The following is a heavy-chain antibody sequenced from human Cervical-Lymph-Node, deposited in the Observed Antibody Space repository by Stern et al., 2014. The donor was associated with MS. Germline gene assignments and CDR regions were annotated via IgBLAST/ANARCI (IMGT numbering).Heavy chain of an antibody. Sequence: EVQLVESGGGLVQPGGSLRLSCAASGFPYSTYWLHWVRQPPGKGLEWVSRISTDGISTRYADAVKGRFTVSRDNAKSTVYLQMKSLRADDTATYYCTKGLGMYDFGNHYWGQGTLVTVSS. CDR1: GFPYSTYW. CDR2: ISTDGIST. D-gene: IGHD3-3*01. J-gene: IGHJ4*02. V-gene: IGHV3-74*01. CDR3: TKGLGMYDFGNHY.